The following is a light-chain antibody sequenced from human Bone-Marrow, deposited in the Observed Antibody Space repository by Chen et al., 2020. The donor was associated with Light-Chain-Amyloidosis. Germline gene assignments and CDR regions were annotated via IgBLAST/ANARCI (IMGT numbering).Light chain of an antibody. J-gene: IGLJ2*01. Sequence: SYELTQPTSVSVSPGQTARITCSGDDLPTKYAYWYQQKPGQAPVVVIHRDTERPSGISERFSGSSSGTTATLTISGVQAEDEADYHCQSADSSGTYEVIFGGGTKLTVL. CDR3: QSADSSGTYEVI. CDR2: RDT. V-gene: IGLV3-25*03. CDR1: DLPTKY.